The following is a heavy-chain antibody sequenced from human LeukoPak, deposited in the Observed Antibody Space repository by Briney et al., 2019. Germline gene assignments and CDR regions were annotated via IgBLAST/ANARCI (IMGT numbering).Heavy chain of an antibody. CDR1: GDRISTYH. J-gene: IGHJ3*02. Sequence: SETLTLTCTPSGDRISTYHRNWIRQPAGKGLEWVSRICTGGSTKYNPSLKKRVTMSFVPSKGQISLSLTSVTAADTAVYYCAREPRGTYLADDAFDMWGQGTMVTVSS. CDR3: AREPRGTYLADDAFDM. V-gene: IGHV4-4*07. CDR2: ICTGGST.